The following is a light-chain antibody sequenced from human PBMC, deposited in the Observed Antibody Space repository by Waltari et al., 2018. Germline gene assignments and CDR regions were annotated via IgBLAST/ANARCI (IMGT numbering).Light chain of an antibody. J-gene: IGKJ3*01. CDR2: DTS. CDR3: QQRGNWPPVT. Sequence: EIVLTQSPATLSLSPGARATLSCRASESIGNYLAWYQQKPGQAPRLLIYDTSTRATGIPARFSGSGSGTDFALTISSLEPEDFAVYYCQQRGNWPPVTFGPGTKVDVK. V-gene: IGKV3-11*01. CDR1: ESIGNY.